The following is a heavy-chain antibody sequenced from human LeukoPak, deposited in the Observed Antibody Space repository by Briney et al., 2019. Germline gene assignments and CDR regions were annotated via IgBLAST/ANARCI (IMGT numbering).Heavy chain of an antibody. CDR3: AKSQYQLRWGDYFDY. Sequence: PGGSLRLSCAASGFTFSSYGMHWVRQAPGKGLEWVAFIRYDGSNTSCTDSVNGRFTISRDNYKNTLYLQMNSLRAEDTAVYYCAKSQYQLRWGDYFDYWGQGTLVTVPS. J-gene: IGHJ4*02. CDR2: IRYDGSNT. D-gene: IGHD4-23*01. CDR1: GFTFSSYG. V-gene: IGHV3-30*02.